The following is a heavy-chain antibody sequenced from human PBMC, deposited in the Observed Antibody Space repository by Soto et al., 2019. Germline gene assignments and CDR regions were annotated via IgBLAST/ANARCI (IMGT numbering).Heavy chain of an antibody. CDR3: ARDCSWSGYYTEFDY. CDR1: GFTFSDYY. D-gene: IGHD3-3*01. Sequence: LRLSCAASGFTFSDYYMSWIRQAPGKGLEWVSYISSSGSTIYYADSVKGRFTISRDNAKNSLYLQMNSLRAEDTAVYYCARDCSWSGYYTEFDYWGQGTLVTVSS. CDR2: ISSSGSTI. J-gene: IGHJ4*02. V-gene: IGHV3-11*01.